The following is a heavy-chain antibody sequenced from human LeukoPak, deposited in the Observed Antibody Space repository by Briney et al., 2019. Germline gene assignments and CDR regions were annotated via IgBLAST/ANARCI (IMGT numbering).Heavy chain of an antibody. V-gene: IGHV1-2*02. J-gene: IGHJ4*02. CDR3: ATDLYCSSTSCYRRFDY. CDR2: INPNSGGT. D-gene: IGHD2-2*01. CDR1: GYTFTGYY. Sequence: ASVKVSCKASGYTFTGYYMHWVRQAPGQGLEWMGWINPNSGGTNYAQKFQGRVTMTRDTSISTAYMELSRLRSDGTAVYYCATDLYCSSTSCYRRFDYWGQGTLVTVSS.